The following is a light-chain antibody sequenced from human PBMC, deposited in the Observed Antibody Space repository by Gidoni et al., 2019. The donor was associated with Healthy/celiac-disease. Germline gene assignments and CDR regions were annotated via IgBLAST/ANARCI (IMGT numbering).Light chain of an antibody. V-gene: IGKV1-33*01. CDR3: QQYDNLPIT. Sequence: DIQMTQSPSSLSASVGDRVTITCQASHDIINYLNWYQQKPGKAPKLLIYDASNLEKGVPSRFSGSGAGTDFTFTISSLQPEDMGTYYCQQYDNLPITFGQGTRLEIK. CDR2: DAS. CDR1: HDIINY. J-gene: IGKJ5*01.